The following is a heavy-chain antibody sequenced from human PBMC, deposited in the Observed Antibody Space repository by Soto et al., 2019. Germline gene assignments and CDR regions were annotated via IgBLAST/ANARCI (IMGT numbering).Heavy chain of an antibody. CDR3: AKGKGSSSSKWYFDL. CDR1: GLTFSSYA. Sequence: EVQLLESGGGLVQPGGSLRLSCAASGLTFSSYAMSWVRQAPGKGLEWVSAISGSGVSTYYADSVKGRFTISRDNSKNTLYLQMNSLRAEVTAVYYCAKGKGSSSSKWYFDLWGRGTLVTVSS. J-gene: IGHJ2*01. D-gene: IGHD6-6*01. CDR2: ISGSGVST. V-gene: IGHV3-23*01.